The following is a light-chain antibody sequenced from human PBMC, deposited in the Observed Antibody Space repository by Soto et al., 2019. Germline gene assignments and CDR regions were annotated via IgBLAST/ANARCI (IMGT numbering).Light chain of an antibody. CDR2: WAS. Sequence: DIVMTQSPDSLAVSLGERATINCKSSQSVLYSSNNKNYLAWYQQKPGQPPKLLIYWASTRESGVPDRFSGRXXGTDFTLTISSLQAEDVAVYYCQQYYSTRPGSAAYTFGQGTKLEIK. CDR3: QQYYSTRPGSAAYT. CDR1: QSVLYSSNNKNY. V-gene: IGKV4-1*01. J-gene: IGKJ2*01.